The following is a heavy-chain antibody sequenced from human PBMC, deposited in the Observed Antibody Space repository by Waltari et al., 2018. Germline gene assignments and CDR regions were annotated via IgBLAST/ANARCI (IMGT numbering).Heavy chain of an antibody. CDR1: GASLSGSRNS. D-gene: IGHD3-3*01. Sequence: QMELQESGPRLVKPSETLSLTCNVYGASLSGSRNSLALLRQPPGKNLQWIGSIYYSGTTYYNPSLKGRFAISVDTSRNQFSLNVNSVTAADTGIYYCARQLRFVDWIPRYFDSWGRGTLATVSS. V-gene: IGHV4-39*01. CDR2: IYYSGTT. CDR3: ARQLRFVDWIPRYFDS. J-gene: IGHJ4*02.